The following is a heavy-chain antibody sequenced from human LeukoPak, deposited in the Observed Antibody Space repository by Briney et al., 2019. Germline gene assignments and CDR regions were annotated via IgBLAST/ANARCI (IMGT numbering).Heavy chain of an antibody. D-gene: IGHD4-23*01. CDR1: GGSFSSYY. V-gene: IGHV4-34*01. Sequence: KASETLSLTCAVYGGSFSSYYWSWISQPPGKGLEWIGEINHSGSTNYNPSLKSRVTISVDTSKNQFSLKLSSVTAADTAVYYCARGDYGGNRYFDYWGQGTLVTVSS. CDR3: ARGDYGGNRYFDY. CDR2: INHSGST. J-gene: IGHJ4*02.